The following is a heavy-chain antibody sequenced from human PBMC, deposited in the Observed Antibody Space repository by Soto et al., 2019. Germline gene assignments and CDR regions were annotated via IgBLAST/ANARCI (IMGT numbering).Heavy chain of an antibody. V-gene: IGHV3-23*01. D-gene: IGHD2-21*02. CDR3: AKRRGDGGHIDY. J-gene: IGHJ4*02. CDR2: VSLGGST. CDR1: GFPFTIYA. Sequence: GGSLRLSCAASGFPFTIYAMGLVRQSPGKGLECVSVVSLGGSTHYADSVTGRFIVPRDNSKNTVSLQMNSLRADDTAVYYCAKRRGDGGHIDYWGKGGLVTVSS.